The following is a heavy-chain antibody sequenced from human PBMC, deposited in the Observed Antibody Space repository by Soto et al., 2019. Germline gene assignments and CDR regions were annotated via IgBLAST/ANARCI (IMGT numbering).Heavy chain of an antibody. V-gene: IGHV1-69*02. D-gene: IGHD6-19*01. CDR3: AEISSLHRGCQLGCMDV. Sequence: QVQLVQSGAEVKKPGSSVKVSCKASGGTFSSYTISWVRQAPGQGLEWMGRIIPILGIANYAQKFQGRVTLPAXXSXSXXHVELSSLRSEDTAVYYCAEISSLHRGCQLGCMDVWGQGSTVTVS. CDR1: GGTFSSYT. J-gene: IGHJ6*02. CDR2: IIPILGIA.